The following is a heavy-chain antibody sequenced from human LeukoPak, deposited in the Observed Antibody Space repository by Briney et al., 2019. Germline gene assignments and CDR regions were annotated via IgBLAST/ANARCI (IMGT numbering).Heavy chain of an antibody. CDR2: IKSKTDGGTT. CDR3: TTGGPISGFDY. Sequence: GGSLRLSCAASGFTFSSYEMNWVRRAPGKGLEWVGRIKSKTDGGTTDYVAPVKGRFTISRDDSKNTLYLQMNSLKTEDTAVYYCTTGGPISGFDYWGQGTLVTVSS. D-gene: IGHD3-3*01. CDR1: GFTFSSYE. J-gene: IGHJ4*02. V-gene: IGHV3-15*01.